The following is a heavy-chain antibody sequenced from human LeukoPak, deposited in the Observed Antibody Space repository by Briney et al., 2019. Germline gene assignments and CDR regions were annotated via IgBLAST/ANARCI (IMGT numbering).Heavy chain of an antibody. V-gene: IGHV1-8*01. CDR3: ARGRSSGSKYYYYYYGMDV. CDR1: GYTFTSYD. CDR2: MNPNSGNT. J-gene: IGHJ6*02. Sequence: ASVKVSCKASGYTFTSYDINWVRQATGQGLEWMGWMNPNSGNTGYAQKFQGRVTMTRNTSISTAYMELSSLRSEDTAVYYCARGRSSGSKYYYYYYGMDVWGQGTTVTVSS. D-gene: IGHD6-19*01.